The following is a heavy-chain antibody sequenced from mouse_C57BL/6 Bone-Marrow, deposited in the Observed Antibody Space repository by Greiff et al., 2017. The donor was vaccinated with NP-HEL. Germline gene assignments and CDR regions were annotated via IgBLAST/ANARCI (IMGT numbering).Heavy chain of an antibody. J-gene: IGHJ3*01. CDR3: ARGGGLPFAY. CDR1: GYAFTNYL. V-gene: IGHV1-54*01. Sequence: VKLQESGAELVRPGTSVEVSCKASGYAFTNYLIEWVKQRPGQGLEWIGVINPGSGGTNYNEKFKGKATLTADKSSSTAYMQLSSLTSEDSAVYFCARGGGLPFAYWGQGTLVTVSA. CDR2: INPGSGGT. D-gene: IGHD2-4*01.